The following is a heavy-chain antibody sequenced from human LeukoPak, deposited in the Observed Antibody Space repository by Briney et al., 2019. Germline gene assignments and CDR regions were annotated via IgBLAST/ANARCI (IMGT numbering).Heavy chain of an antibody. J-gene: IGHJ3*02. CDR1: GGSISSSSYY. Sequence: KPSETLSLTCTVSGGSISSSSYYWGWIRQPPGKGLEWIGSIYYSGSTNYNPSLKSRVTISVDTSKNQFSLKLSSVTAADTAVYYCARGSYYYGSGRITRFDIWGQGTMVTVSS. V-gene: IGHV4-39*07. CDR2: IYYSGST. CDR3: ARGSYYYGSGRITRFDI. D-gene: IGHD3-10*01.